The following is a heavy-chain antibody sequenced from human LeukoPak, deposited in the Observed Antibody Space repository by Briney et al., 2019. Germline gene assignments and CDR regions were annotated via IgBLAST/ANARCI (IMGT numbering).Heavy chain of an antibody. CDR1: GLAFSEYG. CDR2: ISYDGSNK. CDR3: AKECGRDGYNLGIDY. D-gene: IGHD5-24*01. V-gene: IGHV3-30*18. Sequence: GRSLRLSCAASGLAFSEYGMHWVRQAPGKGLEWVAVISYDGSNKYYADSVKGRFTISRDNSKNTLYLQMNSLRAEDTAVYYCAKECGRDGYNLGIDYWGQGTLVTVSS. J-gene: IGHJ4*02.